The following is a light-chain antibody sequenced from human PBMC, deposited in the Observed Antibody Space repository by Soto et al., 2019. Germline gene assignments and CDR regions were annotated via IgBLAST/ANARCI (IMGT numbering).Light chain of an antibody. CDR3: QQIYVTPLT. Sequence: DIQMTQSPSFLSASLGASVTITCRANQTITHYLNWYQQKPWRAPDLLIHDVSTLQSGVPSRFSGRGSGTDFTLTISSLQPEDSGTYYCQQIYVTPLTFGGGTRLEV. CDR2: DVS. V-gene: IGKV1-39*01. CDR1: QTITHY. J-gene: IGKJ4*01.